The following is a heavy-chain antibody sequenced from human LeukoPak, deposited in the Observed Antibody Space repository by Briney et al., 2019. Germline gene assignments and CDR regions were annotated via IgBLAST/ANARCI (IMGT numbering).Heavy chain of an antibody. J-gene: IGHJ4*02. CDR3: ARGGGTFDY. CDR2: IDQHGSES. D-gene: IGHD1-26*01. Sequence: GGSLRLSCAVSGFTFSDYWMSWVRQAPGKGLEWVANIDQHGSESNHVDSVKGRFTISRDNAKNSLYLQMISLRAEDTAVYYCARGGGTFDYWGRGTLVTVSS. V-gene: IGHV3-7*01. CDR1: GFTFSDYW.